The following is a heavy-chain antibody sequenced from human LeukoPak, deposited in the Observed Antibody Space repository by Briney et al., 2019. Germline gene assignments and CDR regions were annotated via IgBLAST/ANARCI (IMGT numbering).Heavy chain of an antibody. J-gene: IGHJ3*02. V-gene: IGHV3-30*14. Sequence: GGSLRLSCAASGFIFSNYAMHWVRQGPGKGLEWVAVITSDGSNEYYADSVKGRFTISRDKSKDTLYLQMNSLRPEDAAVYYCAKASSVVVPAASAFDIWGQGTMVTVSS. CDR2: ITSDGSNE. CDR1: GFIFSNYA. CDR3: AKASSVVVPAASAFDI. D-gene: IGHD2-2*01.